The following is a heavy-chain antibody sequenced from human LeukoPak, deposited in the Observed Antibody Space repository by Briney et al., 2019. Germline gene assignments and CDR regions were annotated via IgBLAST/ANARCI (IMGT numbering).Heavy chain of an antibody. CDR2: ISGSGGST. CDR1: GFTFSSYA. CDR3: WKGRVRGVIKFYFDY. D-gene: IGHD3-10*02. Sequence: PGGSLRLSCAASGFTFSSYAMSWVRQAPGKGLEWVSAISGSGGSTYYADSVKGRFTISRDNSKNTLYLQMNSLRAEDTAVYYCWKGRVRGVIKFYFDYWGQGTLVTGSS. V-gene: IGHV3-23*01. J-gene: IGHJ4*02.